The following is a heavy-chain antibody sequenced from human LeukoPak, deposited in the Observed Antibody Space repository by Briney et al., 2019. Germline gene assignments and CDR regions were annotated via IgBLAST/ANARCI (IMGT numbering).Heavy chain of an antibody. Sequence: EASVKVSCKASGGTFSSYAISWVRQAPGQGLEWMGGIIPIFGTANYAQKFQGRVTITTDEPTSTAYMELSSLRSEDTAVYYCARDRRGYSGSYWTIGDAFDIWGQGTMVTVSS. V-gene: IGHV1-69*05. CDR3: ARDRRGYSGSYWTIGDAFDI. CDR1: GGTFSSYA. J-gene: IGHJ3*02. CDR2: IIPIFGTA. D-gene: IGHD1-26*01.